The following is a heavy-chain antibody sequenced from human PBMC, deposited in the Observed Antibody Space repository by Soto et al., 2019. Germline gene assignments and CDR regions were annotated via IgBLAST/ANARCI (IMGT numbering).Heavy chain of an antibody. CDR1: GYTFTSYD. D-gene: IGHD4-17*01. CDR2: MNPNSGNT. CDR3: ATLSGRNDYAEGMDV. J-gene: IGHJ6*02. Sequence: ASVKVSCNASGYTFTSYDINWVRQATGQGLEWMGWMNPNSGNTGYAQKFQGRVTMTRNTSISTAYMELSSLRSEDTAVYYCATLSGRNDYAEGMDVWGQGTTVTVSS. V-gene: IGHV1-8*01.